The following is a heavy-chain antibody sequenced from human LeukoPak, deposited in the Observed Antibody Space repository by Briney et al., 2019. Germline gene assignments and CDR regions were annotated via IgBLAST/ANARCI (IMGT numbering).Heavy chain of an antibody. CDR1: GGSISSGSYY. D-gene: IGHD5-18*01. V-gene: IGHV4-61*01. J-gene: IGHJ4*02. CDR3: ARGQKYRNGYTVTELGSGYFDY. Sequence: PSETLSLTCTVSGGSISSGSYYWNWIRQPPGKGLEYIGYIFYSGRTNYNPSLKSRLTISVDTSKNQFSLTLSSVTAADTAVYYCARGQKYRNGYTVTELGSGYFDYWGQGTLVTVSS. CDR2: IFYSGRT.